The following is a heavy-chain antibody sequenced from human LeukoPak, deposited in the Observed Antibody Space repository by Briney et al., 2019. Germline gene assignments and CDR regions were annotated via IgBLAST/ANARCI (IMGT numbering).Heavy chain of an antibody. V-gene: IGHV4-34*01. CDR2: INHSGST. CDR1: GGSFSGYY. D-gene: IGHD1-20*01. CDR3: ARDSYNWNVDAFDP. Sequence: SETLSLTCAVYGGSFSGYYWSWIRQPPGKGLEWIGEINHSGSTNYNPSLKSRVTISIDKSKNHFSLKLTSVTAADTAIYYCARDSYNWNVDAFDPWGQGTLVTVSS. J-gene: IGHJ5*02.